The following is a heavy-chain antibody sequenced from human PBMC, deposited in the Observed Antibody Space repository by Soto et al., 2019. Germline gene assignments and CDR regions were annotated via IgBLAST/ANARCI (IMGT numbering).Heavy chain of an antibody. CDR1: GFHFTSFG. CDR3: ARGGGDYGGKPNAFDI. Sequence: ALVPVSCKASGFHFTSFGISWVRPAPGPGLEWMGWSSAYNGNTNYAQKLQGRVTMTTDTSTSTAYMELRSLRSDDTAVYYGARGGGDYGGKPNAFDIWGQGTMVTVSS. D-gene: IGHD4-17*01. V-gene: IGHV1-18*01. CDR2: SSAYNGNT. J-gene: IGHJ3*02.